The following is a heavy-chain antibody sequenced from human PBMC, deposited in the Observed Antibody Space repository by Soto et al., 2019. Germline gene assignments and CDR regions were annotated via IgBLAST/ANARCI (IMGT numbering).Heavy chain of an antibody. J-gene: IGHJ6*02. Sequence: VQSGAEVKKPGSSVNVSCKASGGTFASYRITWVRQAPGQRLEWMGEIIPLLKTVNYAQKFQGRVTITGDRSTSTVYMALSRLRSDDTAVYYCARDPVDLFGYMDVWGHGTTVTVS. V-gene: IGHV1-69*06. CDR2: IIPLLKTV. D-gene: IGHD6-25*01. CDR3: ARDPVDLFGYMDV. CDR1: GGTFASYR.